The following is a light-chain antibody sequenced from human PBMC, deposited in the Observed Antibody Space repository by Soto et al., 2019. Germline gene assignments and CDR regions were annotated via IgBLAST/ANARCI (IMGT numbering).Light chain of an antibody. CDR3: ETWDSNTRV. V-gene: IGLV4-60*02. Sequence: QPVLTQSSSTSPSLGSSVTLTCTLSSGHSSYIIAWHQQQPGKAPRYLMKLEGSGSYNKGSGVPDRFSGSSSGADRYLTISNLQFDDEADYYCETWDSNTRVFGTGTKLT. CDR2: LEGSGSY. CDR1: SGHSSYI. J-gene: IGLJ1*01.